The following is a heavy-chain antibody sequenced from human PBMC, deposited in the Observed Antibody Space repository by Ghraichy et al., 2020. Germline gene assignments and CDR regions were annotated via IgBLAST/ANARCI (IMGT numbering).Heavy chain of an antibody. V-gene: IGHV3-7*01. CDR1: GFTFSSYW. D-gene: IGHD4-17*01. CDR3: ARDYGDYADYYYGMDV. Sequence: GGSLRLSCAASGFTFSSYWMSWVRQAPGKGLEWVANIKQDGSEKYYVDSVKGRFTISRDNAKNSLYLQMNSLRAEDTAVYYCARDYGDYADYYYGMDVWGQGTTVTVSS. CDR2: IKQDGSEK. J-gene: IGHJ6*02.